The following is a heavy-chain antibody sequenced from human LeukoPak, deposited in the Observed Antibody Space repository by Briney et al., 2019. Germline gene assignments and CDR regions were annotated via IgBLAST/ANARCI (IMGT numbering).Heavy chain of an antibody. CDR2: INTNTGNP. D-gene: IGHD1-26*01. J-gene: IGHJ4*02. V-gene: IGHV7-4-1*02. Sequence: ASVKVSCKASGYTFTGYYMHWVRQAPGQGLEWMGWINTNTGNPTYAQGFTGRFVFSLDTSVSTAYLQISSLKAEDTAVYYCARVQGSYYFDYWGQGTLVTVSS. CDR3: ARVQGSYYFDY. CDR1: GYTFTGYY.